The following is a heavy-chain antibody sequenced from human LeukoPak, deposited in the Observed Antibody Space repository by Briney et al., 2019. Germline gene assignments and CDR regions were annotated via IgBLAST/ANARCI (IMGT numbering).Heavy chain of an antibody. CDR1: GGSFSGYY. D-gene: IGHD2-15*01. CDR3: ARAYCSGGSCYYYYYYGMDV. Sequence: SETLSLTCAVYGGSFSGYYWSWIRQPPGKGLEWIGEINHSGSTNYNPSLKSRVTISVDTSKNQFSLKLSSVTAADTAVYYCARAYCSGGSCYYYYYYGMDVWAKGPRSPSPQ. J-gene: IGHJ6*04. V-gene: IGHV4-34*01. CDR2: INHSGST.